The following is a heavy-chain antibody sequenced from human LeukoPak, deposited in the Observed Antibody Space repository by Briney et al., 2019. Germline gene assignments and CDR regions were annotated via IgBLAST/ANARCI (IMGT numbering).Heavy chain of an antibody. CDR3: ARDPGYNDRSGYYHMYYFDN. V-gene: IGHV1-69*13. CDR2: IIPIFGTA. CDR1: GGTFSSYA. D-gene: IGHD3-22*01. J-gene: IGHJ4*02. Sequence: GASVKVSCKASGGTFSSYAISWVRQAPGQGLEWMGGIIPIFGTANYAQKFQGRLTISADESTSTAYMELSGLRSEDTAVYYCARDPGYNDRSGYYHMYYFDNWGQGTLVIVSS.